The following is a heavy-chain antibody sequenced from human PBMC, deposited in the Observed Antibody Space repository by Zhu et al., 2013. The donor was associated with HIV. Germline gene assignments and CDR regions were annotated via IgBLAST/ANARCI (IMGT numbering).Heavy chain of an antibody. CDR2: IIPIFGTA. CDR1: GGTFSSYA. V-gene: IGHV1-69*01. CDR3: AREKEEVLRFLEWVPYGMDV. Sequence: QVQLVQSGAEVKKPGSSVKVSCKASGGTFSSYAISWVRQAPGQGLEWMGGIIPIFGTANYAQKFQGRVTITADESTSTAYMELSSLRSEDTAVYYCAREKEEVLRFLEWVPYGMDVWGQGTTVTVSS. D-gene: IGHD3-3*01. J-gene: IGHJ6*02.